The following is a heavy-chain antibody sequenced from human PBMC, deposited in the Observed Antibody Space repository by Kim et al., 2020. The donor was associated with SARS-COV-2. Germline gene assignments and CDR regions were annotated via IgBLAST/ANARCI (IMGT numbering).Heavy chain of an antibody. CDR3: AGAMGNTIFGVVIVNWFDP. CDR2: IYYSGST. J-gene: IGHJ5*02. Sequence: SETLSLTCTVSGGSISSGGYYWSWLRQHPGKGLEWIGYIYYSGSTYYNPSLKGRVTISVDTSKNQFSLKLSSVTAADQGVYYCAGAMGNTIFGVVIVNWFDPWGQGTLVTVSS. V-gene: IGHV4-31*03. CDR1: GGSISSGGYY. D-gene: IGHD3-3*01.